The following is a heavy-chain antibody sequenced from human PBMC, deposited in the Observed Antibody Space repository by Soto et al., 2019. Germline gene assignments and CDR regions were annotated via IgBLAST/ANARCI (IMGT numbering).Heavy chain of an antibody. CDR1: GGTFSSYA. J-gene: IGHJ5*02. D-gene: IGHD2-2*01. V-gene: IGHV1-69*06. Sequence: QVQLVPSGAEVKKPGSSVKVSCKASGGTFSSYAISWVRQAPGQGLEWMGGSIPIFGTANYAQKFQGRVTITADKSTSKAYMELSSRRSEDTAVYYCARGTVVVQAAYPWGQGTLVTVSS. CDR3: ARGTVVVQAAYP. CDR2: SIPIFGTA.